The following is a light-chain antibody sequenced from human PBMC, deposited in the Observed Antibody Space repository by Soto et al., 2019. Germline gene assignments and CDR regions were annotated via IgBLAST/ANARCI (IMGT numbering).Light chain of an antibody. V-gene: IGKV1-27*01. Sequence: EIRLTQSPSSLSASVGDRVTIACRASHDINNFLAWIQQKPGKVPELLMYAASSLKSGVPSRFSGSGSGTDFTLTIDGLQPEDFATYFCQNYNSVPYTFGQGTKLEIK. CDR1: HDINNF. J-gene: IGKJ2*01. CDR2: AAS. CDR3: QNYNSVPYT.